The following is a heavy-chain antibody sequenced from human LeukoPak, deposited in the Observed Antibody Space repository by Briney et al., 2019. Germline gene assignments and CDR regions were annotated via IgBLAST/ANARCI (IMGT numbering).Heavy chain of an antibody. J-gene: IGHJ6*03. Sequence: GGSLRLSCAASGFTFSSYSMNWVRQAPGKWLEWVSYITSSSSTIYYADSVKGRFTISRDNAKNSLYLQMNSLRAEDTAVYYCARDNDSRSGYGLYYYYYMDVWGKGTTVTVS. V-gene: IGHV3-48*01. CDR3: ARDNDSRSGYGLYYYYYMDV. D-gene: IGHD3-3*01. CDR1: GFTFSSYS. CDR2: ITSSSSTI.